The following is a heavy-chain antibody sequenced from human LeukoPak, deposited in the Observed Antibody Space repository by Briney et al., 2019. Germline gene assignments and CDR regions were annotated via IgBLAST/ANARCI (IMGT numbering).Heavy chain of an antibody. CDR3: ASLTMVRAYYYYGMDV. J-gene: IGHJ6*02. V-gene: IGHV4-34*01. CDR2: INHSGST. Sequence: SETLSLTCAVYGGSFSGYYWSWIRQPPGKGLEWIGEINHSGSTNYNPSLKSRVTISVDTSKNQFSLKLSSVTAADTAVYYCASLTMVRAYYYYGMDVWGQGTTVTVSS. CDR1: GGSFSGYY. D-gene: IGHD3-10*01.